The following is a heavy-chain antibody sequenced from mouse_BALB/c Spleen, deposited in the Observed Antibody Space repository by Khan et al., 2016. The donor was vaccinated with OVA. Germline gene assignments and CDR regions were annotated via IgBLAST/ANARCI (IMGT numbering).Heavy chain of an antibody. V-gene: IGHV2-6-5*01. CDR2: IWGGGST. J-gene: IGHJ4*01. CDR1: GFSLTDYG. Sequence: QVQLKQSGPGLVAPSQSLSITCTVSGFSLTDYGVSWIRQPPGKGLEWLGVIWGGGSTYYNSALKSRLSISKDNSKSQVFLKMSSLQTDDTAMYYCAKRIWSYYYALDYWGQGTSVTVSS. CDR3: AKRIWSYYYALDY.